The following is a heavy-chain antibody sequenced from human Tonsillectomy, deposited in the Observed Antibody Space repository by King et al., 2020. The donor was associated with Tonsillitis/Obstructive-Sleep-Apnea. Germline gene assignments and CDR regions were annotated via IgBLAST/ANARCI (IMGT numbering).Heavy chain of an antibody. CDR2: IYPGDSDT. J-gene: IGHJ3*02. CDR3: ARHSYYGEAFDI. D-gene: IGHD3-10*01. Sequence: QLVQSGAEVKKPGESLKISCKASGYSFTRHWIGWVRQMPGKGLEWMGLIYPGDSDTRYSPSFQGQVTISADKSISTTYLQWGSLRASDTAIYYCARHSYYGEAFDIWGQGTMVTVSS. V-gene: IGHV5-51*01. CDR1: GYSFTRHW.